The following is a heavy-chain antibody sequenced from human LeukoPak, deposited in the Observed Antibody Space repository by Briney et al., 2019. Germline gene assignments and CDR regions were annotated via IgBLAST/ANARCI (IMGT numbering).Heavy chain of an antibody. CDR3: ARGQPFKNDYGDYYFYYYMDV. J-gene: IGHJ6*03. CDR2: IIPIFDTA. Sequence: SVKVSCKASGYTFTSYYMHWVRQAPGQGLEWMGGIIPIFDTANYAQKFQGRVTITADESTSTAYMELSSLRSEDTAVYYCARGQPFKNDYGDYYFYYYMDVWGQGTTVTISS. V-gene: IGHV1-69*13. CDR1: GYTFTSYY. D-gene: IGHD4-17*01.